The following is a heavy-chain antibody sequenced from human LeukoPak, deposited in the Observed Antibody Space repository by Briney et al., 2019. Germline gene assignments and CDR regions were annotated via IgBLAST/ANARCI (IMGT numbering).Heavy chain of an antibody. D-gene: IGHD3-22*01. J-gene: IGHJ1*01. Sequence: GGSLRLSCAASGFTFSSYGMHWVRQAPGKGLEWVAVISYDGSNKYYADSVKGRFTISRDNSKNTLYLQMNSLRAEDTAVYYCAKIQSDYDSFPDFQHWGQGTLVTVSS. V-gene: IGHV3-30*18. CDR1: GFTFSSYG. CDR3: AKIQSDYDSFPDFQH. CDR2: ISYDGSNK.